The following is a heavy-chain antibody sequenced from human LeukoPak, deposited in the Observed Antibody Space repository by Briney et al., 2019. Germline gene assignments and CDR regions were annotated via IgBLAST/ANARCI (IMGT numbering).Heavy chain of an antibody. CDR3: AKDPQYRYNWNDVYYFDY. J-gene: IGHJ4*02. Sequence: PGGSLRLSCAASGFTFDDYGMSWVRQAPGKGLEWVSGINWNGGSTGYADSVKGRFTISRDNAKNSLYLQMNSLRAEDTAVYYCAKDPQYRYNWNDVYYFDYWGQGTLVTVSS. CDR1: GFTFDDYG. V-gene: IGHV3-20*04. D-gene: IGHD1-1*01. CDR2: INWNGGST.